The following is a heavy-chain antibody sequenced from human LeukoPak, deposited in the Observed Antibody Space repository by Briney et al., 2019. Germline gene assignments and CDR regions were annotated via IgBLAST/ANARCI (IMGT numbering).Heavy chain of an antibody. CDR2: IYFGTTT. CDR1: GGSITSSNYY. Sequence: SETLSLTCTVSGGSITSSNYYWGWIRQPPGKGLEFIGSIYFGTTTYYTPSLKSRVTISIDTSKNQFSLMLTSMTAADTAVYYCARVGDCSSTSCYGAFDIWGQGTMVTVSS. V-gene: IGHV4-39*07. J-gene: IGHJ3*02. D-gene: IGHD2-2*01. CDR3: ARVGDCSSTSCYGAFDI.